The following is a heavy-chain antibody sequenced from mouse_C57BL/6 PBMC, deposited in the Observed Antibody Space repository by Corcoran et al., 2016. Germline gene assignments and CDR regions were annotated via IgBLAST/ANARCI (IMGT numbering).Heavy chain of an antibody. CDR3: ARGSSVHYFDY. J-gene: IGHJ2*01. CDR2: IYPRSGNT. Sequence: QVQLQQSGAELARPGASVKLSCKASGYTFTSYGISWVKQRNGQGLEWIGEIYPRSGNTYYNEKFKGKATLTADKSSSTAYMELRSLTSEDSAVYFCARGSSVHYFDYWGQGTTLTVSS. V-gene: IGHV1-81*01. CDR1: GYTFTSYG. D-gene: IGHD3-2*02.